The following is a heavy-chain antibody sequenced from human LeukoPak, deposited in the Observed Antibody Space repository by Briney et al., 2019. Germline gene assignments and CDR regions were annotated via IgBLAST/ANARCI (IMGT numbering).Heavy chain of an antibody. V-gene: IGHV3-9*01. D-gene: IGHD4-17*01. J-gene: IGHJ4*02. Sequence: GRSLRLSCAASGFTFDDYAMYWVRQAPGKGLEWVSGISWNSGSIGYADSVKGRFTISRDNAKNSLYLQMNSLRAEDTALYYCAKDMKTYTPRGATVSSFDYWGQGTLVTVSS. CDR3: AKDMKTYTPRGATVSSFDY. CDR1: GFTFDDYA. CDR2: ISWNSGSI.